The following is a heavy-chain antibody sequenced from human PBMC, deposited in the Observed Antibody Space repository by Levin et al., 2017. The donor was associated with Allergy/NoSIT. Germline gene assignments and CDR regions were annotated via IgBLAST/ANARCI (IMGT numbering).Heavy chain of an antibody. CDR2: IYHSGST. CDR3: ARSIAVGSERYFDL. D-gene: IGHD6-19*01. J-gene: IGHJ2*01. CDR1: GYSISSGYY. Sequence: SETLSLTCAVSGYSISSGYYWGWIRQPPGKGLEWIGSIYHSGSTYYNPSLKSRVTISVDTSKNQFSLKLSSVTAADTAVYYCARSIAVGSERYFDLWGRGTLVTVSS. V-gene: IGHV4-38-2*01.